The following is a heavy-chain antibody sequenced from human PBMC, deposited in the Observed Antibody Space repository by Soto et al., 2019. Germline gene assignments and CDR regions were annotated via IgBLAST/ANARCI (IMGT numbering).Heavy chain of an antibody. CDR3: ARDGESDNIVVVRLRPSGFGFQH. Sequence: GGSLRLSCAASGFTFSSYGMHWVRQAPGKGLEWVAVIWYDGSNKYYADSVKGRFTISRDNSKNTLYLQMNSLRAEDTAVYYCARDGESDNIVVVRLRPSGFGFQHWGQGTLVTVSS. J-gene: IGHJ1*01. D-gene: IGHD2-2*01. CDR1: GFTFSSYG. V-gene: IGHV3-33*01. CDR2: IWYDGSNK.